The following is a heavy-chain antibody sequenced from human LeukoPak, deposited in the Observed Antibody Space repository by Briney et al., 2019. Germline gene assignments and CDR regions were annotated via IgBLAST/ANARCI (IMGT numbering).Heavy chain of an antibody. J-gene: IGHJ3*02. CDR3: ARDLGLRYCSGGSCQTSDAFDI. D-gene: IGHD2-15*01. CDR2: IYYSGST. Sequence: SETLSLTCTVSGGSISSYYWSWIRQPPGKGLEWIGYIYYSGSTNYNPSLKSRVTISVDTSKNLFSLKLSSVTAADTAVYYCARDLGLRYCSGGSCQTSDAFDIWGQGTMVTVSS. CDR1: GGSISSYY. V-gene: IGHV4-59*01.